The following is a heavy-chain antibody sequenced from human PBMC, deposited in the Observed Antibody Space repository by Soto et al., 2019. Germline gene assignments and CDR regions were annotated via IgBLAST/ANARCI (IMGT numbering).Heavy chain of an antibody. CDR1: GYSFTSYW. J-gene: IGHJ1*01. D-gene: IGHD6-13*01. V-gene: IGHV5-51*01. CDR2: IYPGDSDT. Sequence: PGESLKISCKGSGYSFTSYWIGWVRQMPGKGLEWMGIIYPGDSDTRYSPSFQGQVTISADKSISTAYLQWSSLKASGTAMYYCARAPYSSSWNAEYFQHWGQGTLVTVSS. CDR3: ARAPYSSSWNAEYFQH.